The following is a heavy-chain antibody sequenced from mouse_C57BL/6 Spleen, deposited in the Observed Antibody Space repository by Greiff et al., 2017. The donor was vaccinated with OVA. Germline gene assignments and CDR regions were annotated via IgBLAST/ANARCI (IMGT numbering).Heavy chain of an antibody. CDR3: ARGGTTMVKGYYAMDY. D-gene: IGHD2-2*01. Sequence: EVQLQQPGPELVKPGASVKLSCKASGYTFTDYNMHWVKQSHGKSLEWIGYINPNNGGTSYNQKFKGKATLTVDKSSSTAYMELRSLTSEDSAVYYCARGGTTMVKGYYAMDYWGQGTSVTVSS. J-gene: IGHJ4*01. CDR2: INPNNGGT. V-gene: IGHV1-22*01. CDR1: GYTFTDYN.